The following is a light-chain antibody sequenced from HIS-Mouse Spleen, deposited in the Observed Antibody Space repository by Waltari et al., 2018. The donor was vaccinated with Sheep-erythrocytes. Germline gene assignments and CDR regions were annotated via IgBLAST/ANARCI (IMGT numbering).Light chain of an antibody. CDR1: RSDVGGYNY. V-gene: IGLV2-8*01. CDR3: SSYAGSNNWV. Sequence: QSALTQPPSASGSPGQSVTISCTGTRSDVGGYNYVSWYQQHPGKAPKLMLYEVSKRPSGVPDRFSGSQSGNTASLTVSGHQAEDEADYYCSSYAGSNNWVFGGGTKLTVL. J-gene: IGLJ3*02. CDR2: EVS.